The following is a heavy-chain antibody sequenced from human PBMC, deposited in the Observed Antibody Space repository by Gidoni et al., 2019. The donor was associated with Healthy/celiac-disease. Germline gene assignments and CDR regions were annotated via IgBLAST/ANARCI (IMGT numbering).Heavy chain of an antibody. CDR3: ARDLAARPSALWS. CDR1: GFTFSSYG. V-gene: IGHV3-33*01. D-gene: IGHD6-6*01. J-gene: IGHJ4*02. Sequence: QVQLVESGGGVVQPGRSLRLSCAASGFTFSSYGMHWVRQAPGKGLEWVAVIWYDGSNKYYADSVKGRFTISRDNSKNTLYLQMNSLRAEDTAVYYCARDLAARPSALWSWGQGTLVTVSS. CDR2: IWYDGSNK.